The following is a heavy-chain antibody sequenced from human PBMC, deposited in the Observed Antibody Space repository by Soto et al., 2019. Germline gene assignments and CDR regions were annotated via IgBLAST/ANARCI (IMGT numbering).Heavy chain of an antibody. CDR1: GYTFTSYA. V-gene: IGHV1-18*01. J-gene: IGHJ3*02. CDR3: ARGYSGRDAFDI. Sequence: QVQLVQSGAEVKKPGASVKVSCKASGYTFTSYAISWVRQAPGQGLEWMGWISVYNGNTNYAEKHQGIVTMTTETSTSTAYMELRSLRSDDTAVYYCARGYSGRDAFDIWGQGTMVTVSS. CDR2: ISVYNGNT. D-gene: IGHD1-26*01.